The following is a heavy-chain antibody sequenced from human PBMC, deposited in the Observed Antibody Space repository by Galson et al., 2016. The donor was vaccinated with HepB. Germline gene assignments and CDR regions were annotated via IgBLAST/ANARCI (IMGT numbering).Heavy chain of an antibody. V-gene: IGHV2-5*02. CDR2: IYWDDDK. CDR1: GFSLSTSGVG. CDR3: AHYRSGWFSTGPDAFDT. D-gene: IGHD6-19*01. J-gene: IGHJ4*02. Sequence: PALVKPTQTLTLTCTFSGFSLSTSGVGVGWIRQPPGKALEWFALIYWDDDKRYRPPLKSRITLTRDTYKNQVVLNMTNMDPADTATYYCAHYRSGWFSTGPDAFDTWGQGTLVTVSS.